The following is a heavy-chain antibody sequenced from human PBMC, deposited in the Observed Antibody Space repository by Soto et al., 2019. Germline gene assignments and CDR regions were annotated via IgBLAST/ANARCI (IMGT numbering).Heavy chain of an antibody. CDR2: IIPLHNTS. CDR3: AIWSNWNPLYYRGMDV. D-gene: IGHD1-20*01. J-gene: IGHJ6*02. CDR1: GGAFTNSS. V-gene: IGHV1-69*08. Sequence: GASVKVSCKVSGGAFTNSSLNWVRHARGQGLEWLGGIIPLHNTSNYSLKLLGRGSVTADISSNTVYMHLSGLTSDDTATYYCAIWSNWNPLYYRGMDVWGQGTTVSV.